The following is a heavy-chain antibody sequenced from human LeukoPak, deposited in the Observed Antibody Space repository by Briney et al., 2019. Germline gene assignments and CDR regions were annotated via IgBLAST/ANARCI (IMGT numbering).Heavy chain of an antibody. CDR3: ALGRWEDGYLGLLDY. J-gene: IGHJ4*02. D-gene: IGHD5-24*01. V-gene: IGHV1-46*01. Sequence: ASVKVSCKASGYTFTSYYMHWVRQAPGQGLEWMGIINPSGGSTSYAQKFQGRVTMTRDTSISTAYMELNRLRSDDTAVYYCALGRWEDGYLGLLDYWGQGTLVTVSS. CDR2: INPSGGST. CDR1: GYTFTSYY.